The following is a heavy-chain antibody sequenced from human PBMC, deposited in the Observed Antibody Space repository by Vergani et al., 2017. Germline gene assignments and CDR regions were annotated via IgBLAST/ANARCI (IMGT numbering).Heavy chain of an antibody. Sequence: EVQLLESGGGLVQPGGSLRLSCAASGFTFSSYAMSWVRQGPGKGLEWVSAISGSGGSTYYADSVKGRFTISRDNSKNTLNLQMNSLRAEDTAVYYCAKGSKGSSWYTPNDYWGQGTLVTVSS. V-gene: IGHV3-23*01. CDR3: AKGSKGSSWYTPNDY. CDR2: ISGSGGST. J-gene: IGHJ4*02. CDR1: GFTFSSYA. D-gene: IGHD6-13*01.